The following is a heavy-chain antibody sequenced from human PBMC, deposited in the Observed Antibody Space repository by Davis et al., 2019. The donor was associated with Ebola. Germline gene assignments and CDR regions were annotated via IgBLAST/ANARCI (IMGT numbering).Heavy chain of an antibody. Sequence: HSQTLSLTCAISGDSVSTAGWNWIRQSPSRGLEWLARTYYDRSKWYNDYALSIKGRIIINADASKNQLSLQLNSVTPEDTAVYYCVRGWGRSGLDVWGQGTTVTVSS. D-gene: IGHD3-16*01. CDR2: TYYDRSKWYN. CDR3: VRGWGRSGLDV. CDR1: GDSVSTAG. J-gene: IGHJ6*02. V-gene: IGHV6-1*01.